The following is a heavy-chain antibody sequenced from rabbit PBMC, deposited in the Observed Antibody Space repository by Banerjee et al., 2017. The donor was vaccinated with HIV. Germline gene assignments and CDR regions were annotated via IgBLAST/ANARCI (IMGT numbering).Heavy chain of an antibody. J-gene: IGHJ4*01. D-gene: IGHD6-1*01. V-gene: IGHV1S45*01. CDR3: ANCGTGYGYAYNL. CDR1: GFDFNSWFM. CDR2: IVGSRGST. Sequence: QEQLKETGGGLVQPGGSLTLSCKVSGFDFNSWFMNWVRQAPGKGLEWIACIVGSRGSTAYASWAKGRFTISKTSSTTVTLQMTSLTAADTATYFCANCGTGYGYAYNLWGPGTLVTVS.